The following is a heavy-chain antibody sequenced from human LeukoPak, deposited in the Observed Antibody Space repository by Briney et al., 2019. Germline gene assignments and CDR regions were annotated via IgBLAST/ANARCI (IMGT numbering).Heavy chain of an antibody. Sequence: SETLSLTSTVPGGSISSDYWGWGRQPPGKGLEWIGYIYYSGSTNYNPSLKSRVTISVDTSKSQFSLKLSSVTAADTAVYYCAEWTSYYYYMDVWGKGTTVTLS. V-gene: IGHV4-59*01. CDR1: GGSISSDY. CDR2: IYYSGST. D-gene: IGHD3/OR15-3a*01. CDR3: AEWTSYYYYMDV. J-gene: IGHJ6*03.